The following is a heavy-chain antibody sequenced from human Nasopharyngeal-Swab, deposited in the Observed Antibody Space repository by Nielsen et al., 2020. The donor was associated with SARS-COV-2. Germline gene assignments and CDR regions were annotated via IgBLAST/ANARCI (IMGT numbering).Heavy chain of an antibody. V-gene: IGHV1-2*06. D-gene: IGHD1-26*01. CDR2: INPNSGGT. CDR3: ARGYSGSYQTDYYYYYGMDV. Sequence: WVRQAPGQGLEWMGRINPNSGGTNYAQKFQGRVTMTRDTSISTAYMELSRLRSDDTALYHCARGYSGSYQTDYYYYYGMDVWGQGTTVTVSS. J-gene: IGHJ6*02.